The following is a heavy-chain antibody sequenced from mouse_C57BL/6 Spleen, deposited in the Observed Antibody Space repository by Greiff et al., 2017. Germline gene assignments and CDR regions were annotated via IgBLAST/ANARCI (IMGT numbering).Heavy chain of an antibody. V-gene: IGHV1-69*01. J-gene: IGHJ4*01. D-gene: IGHD2-5*01. CDR3: ARGVYYSNPHAMDY. CDR2: IDPSDSYT. Sequence: QVQLQQPGAELVMPGASVKLSCKASGYTFTSYWMHWVKQRPGQGLAWIGEIDPSDSYTNYNQKFKGKSTLTVDKSSSTAYMQLSSLTSEDSAVYYCARGVYYSNPHAMDYWGQGTSVTVSS. CDR1: GYTFTSYW.